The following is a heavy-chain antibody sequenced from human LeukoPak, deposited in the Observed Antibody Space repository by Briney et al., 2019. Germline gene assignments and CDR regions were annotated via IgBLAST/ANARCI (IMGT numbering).Heavy chain of an antibody. CDR1: GFTFSSYA. Sequence: GGSLRLSCAASGFTFSSYAMSWVRQAPGKGLEWVSAVSGSGGSTYYADSVKGRFSISRDNAKNSLYLQMNSLRAEDTAVYYCARQLYGDYSFDYWGQGILVTVSS. V-gene: IGHV3-23*01. CDR2: VSGSGGST. D-gene: IGHD1-1*01. CDR3: ARQLYGDYSFDY. J-gene: IGHJ4*02.